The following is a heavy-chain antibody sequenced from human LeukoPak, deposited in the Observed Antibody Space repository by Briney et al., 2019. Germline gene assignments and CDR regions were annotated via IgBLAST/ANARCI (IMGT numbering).Heavy chain of an antibody. D-gene: IGHD5-18*01. V-gene: IGHV3-48*01. J-gene: IGHJ3*02. CDR3: ARDLSSRGYTYGTPAFTFDI. CDR2: ISSSSTTI. Sequence: GGSLRLSCAASGFTFSSYSMNWVRQAPGKGLGWVSYISSSSTTIYYADSVKGRFTISRDNAKNSLYLQMNSLRAEDTAVYYCARDLSSRGYTYGTPAFTFDIWGQGTMVTVSS. CDR1: GFTFSSYS.